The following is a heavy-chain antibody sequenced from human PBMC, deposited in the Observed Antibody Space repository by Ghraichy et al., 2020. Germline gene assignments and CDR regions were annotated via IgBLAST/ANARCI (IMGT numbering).Heavy chain of an antibody. J-gene: IGHJ6*01. V-gene: IGHV1-69*13. CDR1: GYSFSNHA. CDR2: IIPMFATA. Sequence: SVKVSCKAAGYSFSNHAINWVRKAPGQGLEWMGWIIPMFATANYTQKFQGRVTIDADQTTYTAYMELSNLRSDDTAIYYCAPSLRIYKSCNFGRFYFSYGRYAWRQGTTVIVCS. D-gene: IGHD2/OR15-2a*01. CDR3: APSLRIYKSCNFGRFYFSYGRYA.